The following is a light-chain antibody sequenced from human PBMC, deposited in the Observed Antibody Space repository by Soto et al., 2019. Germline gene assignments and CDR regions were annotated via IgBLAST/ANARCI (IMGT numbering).Light chain of an antibody. J-gene: IGKJ1*01. CDR3: QQYNNWPPWT. V-gene: IGKV3-15*01. CDR2: GAS. CDR1: QSVSSN. Sequence: EIVMTQSPATLSVSPGERATLSCRASQSVSSNLAWYQQKPGQAPRLLIYGASTRATGLPARFSGSGSGTEFPLTICSLQSEDFAVYYCQQYNNWPPWTFGQGTKVEIK.